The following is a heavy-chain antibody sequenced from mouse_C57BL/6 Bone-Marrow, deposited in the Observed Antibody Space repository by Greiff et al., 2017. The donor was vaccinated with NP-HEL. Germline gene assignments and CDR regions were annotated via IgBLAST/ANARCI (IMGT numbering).Heavy chain of an antibody. D-gene: IGHD2-1*01. CDR2: IDPENGDT. CDR3: TTNYYGHRSYYAIDY. CDR1: GFNIKDDY. V-gene: IGHV14-4*01. J-gene: IGHJ4*01. Sequence: VQLQQSGAELVRPGASVKLSCTASGFNIKDDYMHWVKQRPEQGLEWIGWIDPENGDTEYASKFQGKATITAATSSNTAYLQLSSLTSEDTAVYYCTTNYYGHRSYYAIDYWGQGTSVTVSS.